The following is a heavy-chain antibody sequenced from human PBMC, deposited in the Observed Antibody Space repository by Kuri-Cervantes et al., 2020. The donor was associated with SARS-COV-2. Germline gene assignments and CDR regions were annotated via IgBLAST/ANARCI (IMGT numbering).Heavy chain of an antibody. CDR1: GFTFSSYW. Sequence: GGSLRLSCAASGFTFSSYWMSWVRQAPGKGLEWVANIKQDGSEKYYVDSVKGRFTISRDNAKNSLYLQMNSLRAEDTAVYYCARDETAYDFWSGYYLGYWGQGTLVTVSS. V-gene: IGHV3-7*01. CDR2: IKQDGSEK. D-gene: IGHD3-3*01. J-gene: IGHJ4*02. CDR3: ARDETAYDFWSGYYLGY.